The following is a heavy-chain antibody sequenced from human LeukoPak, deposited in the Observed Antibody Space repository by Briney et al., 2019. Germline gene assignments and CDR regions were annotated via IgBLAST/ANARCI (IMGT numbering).Heavy chain of an antibody. CDR2: IYTSGTT. Sequence: SETLSLTCTVSGGSMSTYYWSWIRQPAGKGLEWIGRIYTSGTTNYNPSLKSRVTMSLDTSKNQFSLKLTSVTAADTAVYYCARESIFELVIDDWGQGTLVTVSS. J-gene: IGHJ4*02. CDR3: ARESIFELVIDD. D-gene: IGHD3/OR15-3a*01. V-gene: IGHV4-4*07. CDR1: GGSMSTYY.